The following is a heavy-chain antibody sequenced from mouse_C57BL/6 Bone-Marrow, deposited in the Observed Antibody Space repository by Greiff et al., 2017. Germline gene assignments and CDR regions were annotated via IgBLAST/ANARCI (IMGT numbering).Heavy chain of an antibody. D-gene: IGHD2-1*01. J-gene: IGHJ4*01. CDR1: GFNIKDDY. Sequence: VQLQQSGAELVRPGASVKLSCTASGFNIKDDYMHWVKQRPEQGLEWIGWIDPENGDTEYASEFQGKATITADTSSNTAYLQLSSLTSEDTAVYYCTLYYGNSYAMDYWGQGTSVTVSS. V-gene: IGHV14-4*01. CDR3: TLYYGNSYAMDY. CDR2: IDPENGDT.